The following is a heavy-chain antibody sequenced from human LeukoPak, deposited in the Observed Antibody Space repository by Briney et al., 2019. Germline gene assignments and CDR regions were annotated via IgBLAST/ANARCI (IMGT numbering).Heavy chain of an antibody. CDR3: ASVTDEGFDP. D-gene: IGHD3-16*02. V-gene: IGHV1-69*05. CDR2: IIPIFGTA. J-gene: IGHJ5*02. Sequence: SVKVSCKASGGTFSSYAISWVRQAPGQGLEWMGGIIPIFGTANYAQTFQGRVTITTDESTSTAYMELSSLRSEDTAVYYCASVTDEGFDPWGQGTLVTVSS. CDR1: GGTFSSYA.